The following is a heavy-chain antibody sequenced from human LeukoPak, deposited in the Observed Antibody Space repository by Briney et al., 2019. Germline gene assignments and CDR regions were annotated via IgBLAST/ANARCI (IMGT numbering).Heavy chain of an antibody. V-gene: IGHV1-69*13. CDR1: GGTFSNYT. Sequence: SVKVSCKASGGTFSNYTITWVRQAPGQGLEWMGGIIPIFGTTNYAQKFRGRVTITADESTSTAYMELSGLRSEDTAVYYCARESSSSSEYYYYYYYMDVWGKGTTVTVSS. CDR3: ARESSSSSEYYYYYYYMDV. J-gene: IGHJ6*03. CDR2: IIPIFGTT. D-gene: IGHD6-6*01.